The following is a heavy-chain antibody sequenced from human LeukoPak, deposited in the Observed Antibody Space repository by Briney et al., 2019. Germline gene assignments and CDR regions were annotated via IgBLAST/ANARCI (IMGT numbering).Heavy chain of an antibody. J-gene: IGHJ6*03. V-gene: IGHV4-61*02. CDR2: IYTSEST. CDR1: GGPISSGSYH. CDR3: ARTTMVRGTYYMDV. D-gene: IGHD3-10*01. Sequence: SETLSLTCTVSGGPISSGSYHWTWIPQPACKGLEWIRRIYTSESTNYHPSLKSRVTISVDPSKNQFSLKLSSVTAADTAVYYCARTTMVRGTYYMDVWGKGTTVTVSS.